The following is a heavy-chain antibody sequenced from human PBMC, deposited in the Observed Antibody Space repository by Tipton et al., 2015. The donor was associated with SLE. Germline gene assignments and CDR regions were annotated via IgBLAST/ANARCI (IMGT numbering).Heavy chain of an antibody. Sequence: LRLSCIVSGDSISSTSYYWGWIRQPPGKGLEWVGTVYYTGNTFYNPSLKSRVTISVDTSKNQFSLKWRSVTAADTAVYYCARDEYRYDATGYHLLGHFDFWGQGTLVTVSS. D-gene: IGHD3-22*01. V-gene: IGHV4-39*07. CDR3: ARDEYRYDATGYHLLGHFDF. CDR1: GDSISSTSYY. CDR2: VYYTGNT. J-gene: IGHJ4*02.